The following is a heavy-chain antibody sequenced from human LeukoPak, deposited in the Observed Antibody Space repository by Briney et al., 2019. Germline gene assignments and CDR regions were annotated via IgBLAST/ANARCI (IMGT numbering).Heavy chain of an antibody. CDR3: ASERGWELHSFDY. CDR2: ISSNGGST. CDR1: GFTFSSYA. D-gene: IGHD2-15*01. Sequence: GGSLRLSCAASGFTFSSYALHWVRQAPGKGLEYVSAISSNGGSTYYANSVKGRFTISRDNSKNSLYLQMNSLRAEAPAVYYCASERGWELHSFDYWGQGTLVTVSS. J-gene: IGHJ4*02. V-gene: IGHV3-64*01.